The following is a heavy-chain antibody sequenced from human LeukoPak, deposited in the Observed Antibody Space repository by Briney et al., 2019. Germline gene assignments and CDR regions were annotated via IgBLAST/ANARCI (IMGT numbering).Heavy chain of an antibody. CDR1: GGSISSGGYD. J-gene: IGHJ4*02. CDR3: ARIQLWRTYFDY. Sequence: SQTLSLTCTVSGGSISSGGYDWGWIRQQPGKGMEWIGYIYYSGSTYYNPSLKSLITISVYTTKNHFSLKLSSVTAADTAVYYCARIQLWRTYFDYWGQGTLVTVSS. D-gene: IGHD5-18*01. V-gene: IGHV4-31*01. CDR2: IYYSGST.